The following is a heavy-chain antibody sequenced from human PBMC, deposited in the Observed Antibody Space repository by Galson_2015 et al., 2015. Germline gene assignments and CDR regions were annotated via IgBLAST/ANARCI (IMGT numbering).Heavy chain of an antibody. CDR1: GFTFSSYG. V-gene: IGHV3-33*01. CDR3: ARALPLAAAGHPNNYYYYGMDV. CDR2: IWYDGSNK. J-gene: IGHJ6*02. D-gene: IGHD6-13*01. Sequence: SLRLSCAASGFTFSSYGMHWVRQAPGKGLEWVAVIWYDGSNKYYADSVKGRFTISRDNSKNTLYLQMNSLRAEDTAVYYCARALPLAAAGHPNNYYYYGMDVWGQGTTVTVSS.